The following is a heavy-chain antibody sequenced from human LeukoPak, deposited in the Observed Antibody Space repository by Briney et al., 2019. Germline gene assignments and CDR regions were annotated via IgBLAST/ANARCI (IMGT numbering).Heavy chain of an antibody. D-gene: IGHD6-13*01. CDR1: VGSLSSGSYY. J-gene: IGHJ4*02. CDR2: FYYCGSN. CDR3: ASNYRPGIADQGDY. V-gene: IGHV4-61*01. Sequence: SETLSLTCTVSVGSLSSGSYYWSWIRQPPGKGLEGFGYFYYCGSNNYNRSFKSRVTISLDQSKNQSAPKMNSVTAPGTAMYYCASNYRPGIADQGDYWGQGTLVTVSS.